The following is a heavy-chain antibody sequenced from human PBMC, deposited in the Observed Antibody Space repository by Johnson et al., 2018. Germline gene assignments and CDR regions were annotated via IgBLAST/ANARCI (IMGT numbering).Heavy chain of an antibody. D-gene: IGHD5-12*01. CDR1: GFTFSNYA. V-gene: IGHV3-23*04. J-gene: IGHJ6*03. CDR3: AKAMISGYDSYHSHYYMDG. Sequence: VQLVESGGGLVQPGGSLRLSCAASGFTFSNYAMSWVRQAPGKGLEWVSTIGGSGGRTYHADSVTGHFSISRENSKNSLYLQMNRLGAEDTAVYYCAKAMISGYDSYHSHYYMDGGGKGTTVTVSS. CDR2: IGGSGGRT.